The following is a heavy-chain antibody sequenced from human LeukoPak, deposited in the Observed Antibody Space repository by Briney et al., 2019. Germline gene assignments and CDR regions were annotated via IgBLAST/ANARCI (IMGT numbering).Heavy chain of an antibody. CDR2: INPNSGGT. D-gene: IGHD6-19*01. V-gene: IGHV1-2*02. CDR1: GYTFTGYY. Sequence: GASVKVSCKASGYTFTGYYMHWVRQAPGQGLEWMGWINPNSGGTNYAQKFQGRVTMTRNTSISTAYMELSSLRSEDTAVYYCARGSRRASRAWLGSPTHNWFDPWGQGTLVTVSS. J-gene: IGHJ5*02. CDR3: ARGSRRASRAWLGSPTHNWFDP.